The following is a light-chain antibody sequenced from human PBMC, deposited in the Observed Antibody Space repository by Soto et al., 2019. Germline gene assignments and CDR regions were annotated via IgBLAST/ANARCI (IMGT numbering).Light chain of an antibody. CDR1: QSVSSTY. CDR3: QHYCSSPPWT. CDR2: GAS. V-gene: IGKV3-20*01. J-gene: IGKJ1*01. Sequence: EIGLTQSPGTLSLSPGERATLSCRASQSVSSTYLAWYQQKPGQAPRLLIFGASNRATGIPDRFSGSGSGTDFTLTISSLEPEDFALYYCQHYCSSPPWTFGQGTKVEVK.